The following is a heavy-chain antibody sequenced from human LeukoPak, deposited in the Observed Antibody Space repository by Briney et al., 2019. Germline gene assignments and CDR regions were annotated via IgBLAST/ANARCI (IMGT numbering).Heavy chain of an antibody. CDR1: GGSISSYY. J-gene: IGHJ4*02. D-gene: IGHD2-2*01. CDR3: ARLYCSSTSCYWPLDY. CDR2: IYYSGST. V-gene: IGHV4-59*01. Sequence: SVTLSLTCTVSGGSISSYYWSWIRQPPGKGLEWIGYIYYSGSTNYNPSLKSRVTISVDTSKNQFSLKLSSVTAADTAVYYCARLYCSSTSCYWPLDYWGQGTLVTVSS.